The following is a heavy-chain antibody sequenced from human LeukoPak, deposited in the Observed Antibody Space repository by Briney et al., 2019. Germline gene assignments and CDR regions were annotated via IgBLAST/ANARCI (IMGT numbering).Heavy chain of an antibody. CDR3: ARNTDGYSYGSYYYYYMDV. D-gene: IGHD5-18*01. CDR1: GGSISSYY. Sequence: PSETLSLTCTVSGGSISSYYWSWIRQPAGKGLEWIGRIYTSGSTNYNPSFKSRVTMSVDTSKNQFSLKLSSVTAADTAVYYCARNTDGYSYGSYYYYYMDVWGKGTTVTISS. CDR2: IYTSGST. V-gene: IGHV4-4*07. J-gene: IGHJ6*03.